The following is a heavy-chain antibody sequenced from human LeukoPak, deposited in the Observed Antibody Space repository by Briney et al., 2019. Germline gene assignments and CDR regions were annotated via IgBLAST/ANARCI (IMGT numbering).Heavy chain of an antibody. CDR1: GGSISSTSYY. V-gene: IGHV4-39*01. CDR2: IYYSGGT. CDR3: ARGGIYVLRYFDWRAFFDY. Sequence: PSETLSLTCTVSGGSISSTSYYWGWIRQPPGKGLEWIGSIYYSGGTYYNPSLKSRVTISVDTSKNQFSLKLSSVTAADTAVYYCARGGIYVLRYFDWRAFFDYWGQGTLVTVSS. D-gene: IGHD3-9*01. J-gene: IGHJ4*02.